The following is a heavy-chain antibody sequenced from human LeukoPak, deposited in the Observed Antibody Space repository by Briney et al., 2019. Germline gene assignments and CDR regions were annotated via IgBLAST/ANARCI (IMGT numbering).Heavy chain of an antibody. CDR1: GYTFTGYY. CDR2: INPNGGGA. V-gene: IGHV1-2*06. CDR3: ARGGAATGTLPHFDL. Sequence: ASVKVSCKASGYTFTGYYVHWVRQAPGQGLEWMGRINPNGGGANYAQKFQDRVTLTSDTSITTAFMDLGRLTSDDTAMYYCARGGAATGTLPHFDLWGQGTLVTVSS. D-gene: IGHD6-13*01. J-gene: IGHJ4*02.